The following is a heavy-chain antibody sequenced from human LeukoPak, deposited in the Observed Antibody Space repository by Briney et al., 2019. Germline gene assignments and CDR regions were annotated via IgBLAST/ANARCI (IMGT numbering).Heavy chain of an antibody. Sequence: APVKVSCKASGYTFTSYDINWVRQATGQGLEWMGWMNPNSGNTGYAQKFQGRVTMTRNTSISTAYMELSSLRSEDTAVYYCARGRGPMVRGVIPSNWFDPWGQGTLVTVSS. V-gene: IGHV1-8*01. J-gene: IGHJ5*02. CDR1: GYTFTSYD. D-gene: IGHD3-10*01. CDR2: MNPNSGNT. CDR3: ARGRGPMVRGVIPSNWFDP.